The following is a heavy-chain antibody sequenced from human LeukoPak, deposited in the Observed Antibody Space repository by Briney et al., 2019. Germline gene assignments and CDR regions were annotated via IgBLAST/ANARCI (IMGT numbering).Heavy chain of an antibody. CDR2: IKQDGSDK. J-gene: IGHJ6*03. CDR3: ARTGYPSAWPDYNYYYMDV. D-gene: IGHD6-19*01. CDR1: GFTFGDYA. V-gene: IGHV3-7*01. Sequence: PGGSLRLSCTTSGFTFGDYAMNWFRQAPGKGLEWVANIKQDGSDKYYVDSVKGRFTISRDNAKNSLYLQMNSLRAEDTAVYYCARTGYPSAWPDYNYYYMDVWGKGTTVTVSS.